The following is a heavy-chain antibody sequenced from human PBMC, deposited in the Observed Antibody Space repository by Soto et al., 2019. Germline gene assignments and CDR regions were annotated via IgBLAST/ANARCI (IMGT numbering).Heavy chain of an antibody. Sequence: ASVKVSCKASGGTFSSYAISWVRQAPGQGLEWMGGIIPIFGTANYAQKFRGRVTITADESTSTAYMELSSLRSEDTAVYYCARDRGRIAAAGSEPFDPWGQGTLVTVS. D-gene: IGHD6-13*01. J-gene: IGHJ5*02. CDR3: ARDRGRIAAAGSEPFDP. V-gene: IGHV1-69*13. CDR2: IIPIFGTA. CDR1: GGTFSSYA.